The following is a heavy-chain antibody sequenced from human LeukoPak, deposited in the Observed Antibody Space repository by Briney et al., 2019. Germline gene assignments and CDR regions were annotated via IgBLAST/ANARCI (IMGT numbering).Heavy chain of an antibody. CDR1: GGSFSGYY. D-gene: IGHD5/OR15-5a*01. V-gene: IGHV4-34*01. Sequence: PETLSLTCAVYGGSFSGYYWSWIRQPPGKGLEWIGEINHSGSTNYNPSLKSRVTISIDTSKNQFSLRLTSVTAADTAVYFCATLVSTRYYFDYWGQGTLVTVSS. CDR3: ATLVSTRYYFDY. CDR2: INHSGST. J-gene: IGHJ4*02.